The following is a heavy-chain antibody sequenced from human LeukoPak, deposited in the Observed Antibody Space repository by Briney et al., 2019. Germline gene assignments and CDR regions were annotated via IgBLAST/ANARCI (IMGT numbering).Heavy chain of an antibody. CDR3: AAETYYYDSSSHAFDY. D-gene: IGHD3-22*01. Sequence: PVKVSCKASGFTFTRSAVQWVRQARGQPLEWIGWIVVADGDTHYTQKFQERVTITWDMSTSTAYIDLKYLRSEDTAVYYCAAETYYYDSSSHAFDYWGQGTLVTVSS. CDR1: GFTFTRSA. V-gene: IGHV1-58*01. CDR2: IVVADGDT. J-gene: IGHJ4*02.